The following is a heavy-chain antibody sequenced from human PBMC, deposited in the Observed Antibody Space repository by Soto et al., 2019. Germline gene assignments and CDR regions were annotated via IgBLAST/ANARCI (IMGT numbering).Heavy chain of an antibody. CDR1: GGSISSGGYY. D-gene: IGHD3-10*01. V-gene: IGHV4-31*03. CDR3: AIDLRFRGFYGMDV. J-gene: IGHJ6*02. CDR2: IYYSGST. Sequence: QVQLQESGPGLVKPSQTLSLTCTVSGGSISSGGYYWSWIRQHPGKGLEWIGYIYYSGSTYYNPSVKRRVTISVDTSKNQFSLKLSAVTAAATAVYYCAIDLRFRGFYGMDVWGQGTTVTVSS.